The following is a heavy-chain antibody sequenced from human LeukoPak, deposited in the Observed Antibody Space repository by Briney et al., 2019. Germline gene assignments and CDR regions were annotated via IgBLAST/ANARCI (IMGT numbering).Heavy chain of an antibody. CDR2: INPSGGST. Sequence: ASVKVSCKASGYTFTSYYMHWVRQAPGQGLEWMGIINPSGGSTSYAQKFQGRITMTRDTSTSTVYMELRSLRSEDTAVYYCGRVYRGSSPDYWGQGTLVTVPS. CDR1: GYTFTSYY. D-gene: IGHD1-26*01. J-gene: IGHJ4*02. V-gene: IGHV1-46*01. CDR3: GRVYRGSSPDY.